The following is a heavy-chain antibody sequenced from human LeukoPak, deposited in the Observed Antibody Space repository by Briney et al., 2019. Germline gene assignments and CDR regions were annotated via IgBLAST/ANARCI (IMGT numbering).Heavy chain of an antibody. J-gene: IGHJ1*01. D-gene: IGHD6-6*01. CDR3: ARARIAARPGRSEYFQH. V-gene: IGHV4-39*07. CDR2: IYYSGST. Sequence: PSETLSLTCTVSGGSISSSSYYWGWIRQPPGKGLEWIGSIYYSGSTYYNPSLKSRVTISVDTSKNQFSLKLSSVTAADTAVYYCARARIAARPGRSEYFQHWGQGTLVTVSS. CDR1: GGSISSSSYY.